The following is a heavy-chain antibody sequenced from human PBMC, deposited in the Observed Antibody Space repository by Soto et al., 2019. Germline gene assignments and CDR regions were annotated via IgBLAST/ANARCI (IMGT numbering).Heavy chain of an antibody. CDR2: ISGSGGST. CDR3: AKVKLGAIYYYGMDV. CDR1: GFTFSSYA. V-gene: IGHV3-23*01. J-gene: IGHJ6*02. D-gene: IGHD1-26*01. Sequence: PGGSLRLSCAASGFTFSSYAMSWVRQAPGKGLEWVSAISGSGGSTYYADSVKGRFTISRDNSKNTLYLQMNSLRAEDTAVYYCAKVKLGAIYYYGMDVWGQGTTVTVSS.